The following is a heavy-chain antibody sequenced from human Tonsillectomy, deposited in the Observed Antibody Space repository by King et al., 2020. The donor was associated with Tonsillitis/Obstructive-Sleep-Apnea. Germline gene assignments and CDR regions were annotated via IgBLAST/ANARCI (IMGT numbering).Heavy chain of an antibody. Sequence: QVQLQESGPGLVKPSETLSLTCTVSGGSISSYYWSWIRQPPGKGLEWIGYIYYSGSTNYNPSLKSRVTISVDTSKNQFSLKLSSVTAADTAVYYCASSSGYSSSCYVNYYYYYYMDGWGKGATGTVSS. J-gene: IGHJ6*03. CDR2: IYYSGST. V-gene: IGHV4-59*01. D-gene: IGHD6-13*01. CDR1: GGSISSYY. CDR3: ASSSGYSSSCYVNYYYYYYMDG.